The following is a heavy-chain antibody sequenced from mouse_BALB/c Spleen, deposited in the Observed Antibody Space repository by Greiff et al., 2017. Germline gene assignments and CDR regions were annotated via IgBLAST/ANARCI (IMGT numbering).Heavy chain of an antibody. D-gene: IGHD1-1*01. Sequence: EVKLVESGGGLVKPGGSLKLSCAASGFAFSSYDMSWVRQTPEKRLEWVAYISSGGGSTYYPDTVKGRFTISRDNAKNTLYLQMSSLKSEDTAMYYCARQYYGSLYYYAMDYWGQGTSVTVSS. CDR1: GFAFSSYD. CDR2: ISSGGGST. V-gene: IGHV5-12-1*01. J-gene: IGHJ4*01. CDR3: ARQYYGSLYYYAMDY.